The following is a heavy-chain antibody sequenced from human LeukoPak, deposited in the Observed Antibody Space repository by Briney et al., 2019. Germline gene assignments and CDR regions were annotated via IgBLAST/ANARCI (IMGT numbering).Heavy chain of an antibody. CDR3: ARAATVRSWFDP. CDR2: IYYSGST. CDR1: GGSISSYY. D-gene: IGHD4-17*01. J-gene: IGHJ5*02. V-gene: IGHV4-59*01. Sequence: SETLSLTCTVSGGSISSYYWSWIRQPPGKGLGWIGYIYYSGSTNYNPSLKSRVTISVDTSKNQFSLKLSSVTAADTAVYYCARAATVRSWFDPWGQGTLVTVSS.